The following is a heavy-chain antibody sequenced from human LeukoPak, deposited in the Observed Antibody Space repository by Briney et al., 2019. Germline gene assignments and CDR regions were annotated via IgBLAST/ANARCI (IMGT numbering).Heavy chain of an antibody. V-gene: IGHV4-39*01. J-gene: IGHJ5*02. D-gene: IGHD2-2*01. CDR1: GGSISSSSYY. Sequence: SETLSLTCTVSGGSISSSSYYWGWIRQPPGKGLEWIGSIYYSGSTYYNPSLKSRVTISVDTSKNQFSLKLSSVTAADTAVYYCARHPYQLLWLSWFDPWGQGTLVTVSS. CDR3: ARHPYQLLWLSWFDP. CDR2: IYYSGST.